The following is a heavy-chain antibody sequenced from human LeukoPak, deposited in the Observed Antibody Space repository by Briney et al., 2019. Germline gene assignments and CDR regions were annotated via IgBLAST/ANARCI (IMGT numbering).Heavy chain of an antibody. CDR1: GFTFGDYA. J-gene: IGHJ4*02. CDR3: TRSVPRYCSSTSCRYFDY. D-gene: IGHD2-2*01. CDR2: IRSKAYGGTT. V-gene: IGHV3-49*04. Sequence: GGSLRLSCTASGFTFGDYAMSWVRQAPGKGLEWVGFIRSKAYGGTTEYAASVKGRFTISRDDPKSIAYLQMNSLKTEDTAVYYCTRSVPRYCSSTSCRYFDYWGQGTLVTVSS.